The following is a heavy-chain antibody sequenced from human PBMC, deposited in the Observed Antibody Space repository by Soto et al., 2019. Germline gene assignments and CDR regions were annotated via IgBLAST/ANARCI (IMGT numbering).Heavy chain of an antibody. D-gene: IGHD2-2*01. CDR1: GGSISSSTYY. CDR3: ARVGRHCVSTSCYPSSMDV. Sequence: SETLSLTCTVSGGSISSSTYYWGWMRQPPGKGLEWIASFFIGGNTYYNPSLKSRVTISVDTSKNQFSLKLSSVTAADTAVYYCARVGRHCVSTSCYPSSMDVWGLGTTVTVSS. V-gene: IGHV4-39*07. J-gene: IGHJ6*02. CDR2: FFIGGNT.